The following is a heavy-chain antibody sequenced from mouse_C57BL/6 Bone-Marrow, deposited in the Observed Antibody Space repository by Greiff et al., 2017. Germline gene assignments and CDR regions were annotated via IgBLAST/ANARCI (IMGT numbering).Heavy chain of an antibody. CDR1: GISITTGNYR. D-gene: IGHD1-1*01. CDR3: ARSPSYYGSSLWSFEV. Sequence: EVQGVESGPGLVKPSQTVFLTCTVTGISITTGNYRWSWIRQFPGNKLEWIGYIYYSGTITYNPSLPSRTTITIDTPKNQFFLEMNSLTAEDTATYYCARSPSYYGSSLWSFEVWGTGTTVTVSS. V-gene: IGHV3-5*01. CDR2: IYYSGTI. J-gene: IGHJ1*03.